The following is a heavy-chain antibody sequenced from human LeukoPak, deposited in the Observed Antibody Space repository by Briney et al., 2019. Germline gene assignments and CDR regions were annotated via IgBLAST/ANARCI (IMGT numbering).Heavy chain of an antibody. CDR3: ARATSYSNYGMDV. V-gene: IGHV3-43*02. Sequence: GGSLRLSCAASGFTLDDYAMHWVRQAPGKGLEWVPLISGDGGSTYYADSVKGRFTISRDNAKNTLYLQMNSLRAEDTAVHYCARATSYSNYGMDVWGQGTTVTVSS. J-gene: IGHJ6*02. CDR2: ISGDGGST. CDR1: GFTLDDYA. D-gene: IGHD4-11*01.